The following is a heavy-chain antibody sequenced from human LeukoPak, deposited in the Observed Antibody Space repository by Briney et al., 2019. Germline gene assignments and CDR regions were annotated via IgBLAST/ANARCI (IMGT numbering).Heavy chain of an antibody. V-gene: IGHV3-48*03. D-gene: IGHD2-2*01. J-gene: IGHJ4*02. Sequence: GGSLRLSCAVSGFTFDNYEMNWVRQAPGKGLEWISYISSSGSAIYYTDSVKGRFTISRDNAKSSLYLQMNSLGVEDTAVYYCARGRVLPGVMFGFFDYWGQGTLVSVSS. CDR1: GFTFDNYE. CDR3: ARGRVLPGVMFGFFDY. CDR2: ISSSGSAI.